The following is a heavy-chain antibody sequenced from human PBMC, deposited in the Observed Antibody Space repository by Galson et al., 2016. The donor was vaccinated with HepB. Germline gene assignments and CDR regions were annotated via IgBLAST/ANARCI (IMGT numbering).Heavy chain of an antibody. D-gene: IGHD3-10*01. CDR3: ARAWGRGRYYYSSGNLNLVGGLDV. CDR2: TYYRSKWYN. V-gene: IGHV6-1*01. J-gene: IGHJ6*02. CDR1: GDSVSSNNAA. Sequence: CAISGDSVSSNNAAWNWIRQSPSRGLEWLGRTYYRSKWYNDYAVSVKSRITVNPDTSKNQFSLHLNSVTPEDTAVYSCARAWGRGRYYYSSGNLNLVGGLDVGGQGTTVSVSS.